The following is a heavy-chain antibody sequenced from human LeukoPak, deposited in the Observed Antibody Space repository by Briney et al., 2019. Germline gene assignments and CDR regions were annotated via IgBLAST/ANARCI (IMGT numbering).Heavy chain of an antibody. CDR2: INHSGST. CDR3: ARDGTSYSYGPTDY. D-gene: IGHD5-18*01. Sequence: KPSETLSLTCAVYGGSFSGYYWSWIRQPPGKGLEWIGEINHSGSTNYNPSLKSRVTISVDTSKNQFSLKLSSVTAADTAVYYCARDGTSYSYGPTDYWGQGTLVTVSS. V-gene: IGHV4-34*01. CDR1: GGSFSGYY. J-gene: IGHJ4*02.